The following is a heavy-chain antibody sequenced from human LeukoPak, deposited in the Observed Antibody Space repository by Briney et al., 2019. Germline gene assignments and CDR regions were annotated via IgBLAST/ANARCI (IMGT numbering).Heavy chain of an antibody. J-gene: IGHJ3*02. D-gene: IGHD5-18*01. CDR1: GFTFSSYW. Sequence: GGSLRLSCAASGFTFSSYWMSWVRQAPGKGLEWVANIKQDGSEKYYVDSVKGRSTISRDNAKNSLYLQMNSLRAEDTAVYYCARGTVTAMAHYDAFDIWGQGTMVTVSS. V-gene: IGHV3-7*01. CDR3: ARGTVTAMAHYDAFDI. CDR2: IKQDGSEK.